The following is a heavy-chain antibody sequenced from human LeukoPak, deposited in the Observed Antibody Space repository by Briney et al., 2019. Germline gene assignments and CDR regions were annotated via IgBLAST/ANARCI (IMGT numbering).Heavy chain of an antibody. CDR3: AKAPVTTCRGAYCYPFDY. D-gene: IGHD2-21*01. V-gene: IGHV3-74*01. CDR1: GFTFSSYW. J-gene: IGHJ4*02. CDR2: INSDGSTT. Sequence: PGGSLRLSCAASGFTFSSYWMHWVRQAPGKGLVWVSRINSDGSTTNYADSVKGRFTISRDNAKNTLYLQMNRLRPEDAAVYYCAKAPVTTCRGAYCYPFDYWGQGTLVTVSS.